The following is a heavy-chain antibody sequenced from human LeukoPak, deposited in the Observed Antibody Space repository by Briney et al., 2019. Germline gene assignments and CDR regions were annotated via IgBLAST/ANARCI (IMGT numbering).Heavy chain of an antibody. D-gene: IGHD2-21*02. CDR2: MNPNSGNT. Sequence: GASVKVSCKASGYTFINYDINWVRQATGQGLEWMGWMNPNSGNTGYAQKFQGRVTMTRNTSISTAYMELSSVRSDDTAVYYCARGPTYCGGDCYTLWGQGTLVTVPS. CDR3: ARGPTYCGGDCYTL. J-gene: IGHJ4*02. V-gene: IGHV1-8*01. CDR1: GYTFINYD.